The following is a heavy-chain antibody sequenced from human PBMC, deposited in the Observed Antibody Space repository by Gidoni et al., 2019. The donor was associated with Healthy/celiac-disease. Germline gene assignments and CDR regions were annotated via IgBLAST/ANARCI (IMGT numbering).Heavy chain of an antibody. J-gene: IGHJ3*02. Sequence: QVQLVQSGAEGKKPGSSVKVSCKASGGTFSSYTSSWVRQAPGQGLEWMGRIIPIHGIANYAQKFQGSVTITAYKSTSTAYMELSSLRSEDTAVYYCAREGVEMATITAFDIWGQGTMVTVSS. CDR2: IIPIHGIA. V-gene: IGHV1-69*08. D-gene: IGHD5-12*01. CDR1: GGTFSSYT. CDR3: AREGVEMATITAFDI.